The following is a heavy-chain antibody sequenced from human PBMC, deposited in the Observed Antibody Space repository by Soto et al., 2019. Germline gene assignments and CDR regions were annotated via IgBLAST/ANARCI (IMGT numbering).Heavy chain of an antibody. Sequence: SQTLSLTCAISGDSVSSNSAAWNWIRQSPSRGLEWLGRTYYRSKWYNDYAVSVKSRITINPDTSKNQFSLQLNSVTPEDTAVYYCARDDPPSLHYDFWSGYYTDDYYYYGMDV. V-gene: IGHV6-1*01. J-gene: IGHJ6*01. CDR2: TYYRSKWYN. CDR3: ARDDPPSLHYDFWSGYYTDDYYYYGMDV. D-gene: IGHD3-3*01. CDR1: GDSVSSNSAA.